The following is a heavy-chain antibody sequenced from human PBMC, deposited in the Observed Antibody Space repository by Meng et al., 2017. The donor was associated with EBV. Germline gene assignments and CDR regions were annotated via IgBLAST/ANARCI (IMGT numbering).Heavy chain of an antibody. V-gene: IGHV2-5*02. CDR1: GFSLGNRGVG. CDR3: AHIIAARPFDY. CDR2: IYWDDDK. Sequence: SGPKLWNPPKPLRLTCTLPGFSLGNRGVGVGWIRQPPGKALEWLALIYWDDDKRYSPSLKSRLTITKDTSKNQVVLTMTNMDPVDAATYYCAHIIAARPFDYWGQGTLVTVSS. D-gene: IGHD6-6*01. J-gene: IGHJ4*02.